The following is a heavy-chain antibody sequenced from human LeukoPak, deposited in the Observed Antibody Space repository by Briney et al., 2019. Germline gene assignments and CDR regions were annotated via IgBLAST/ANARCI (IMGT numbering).Heavy chain of an antibody. V-gene: IGHV1-24*01. J-gene: IGHJ4*02. Sequence: ASLKVSCKGSVYTLTEASMHWVRHAPGKGLVWRGDFDPQDGEPISAQKIQGRVTITQDTSTDTAYLELSSLRSEDTAVYYFAASSSHDYWGQGTLVAVSS. CDR2: FDPQDGEP. CDR1: VYTLTEAS. CDR3: AASSSHDY. D-gene: IGHD6-13*01.